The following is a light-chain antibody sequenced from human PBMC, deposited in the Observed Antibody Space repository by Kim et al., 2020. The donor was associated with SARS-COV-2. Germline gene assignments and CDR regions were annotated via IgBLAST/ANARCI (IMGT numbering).Light chain of an antibody. Sequence: QSIPISCPATSSDVGGYIYVSWYQQHPGKAPNPMIYDVSNRPSGVSNRFSGSKSGNTASLTISGLQAEDEADYYCSSYTSSSTLVFGTGTKVTVL. CDR2: DVS. V-gene: IGLV2-14*03. CDR1: SSDVGGYIY. CDR3: SSYTSSSTLV. J-gene: IGLJ1*01.